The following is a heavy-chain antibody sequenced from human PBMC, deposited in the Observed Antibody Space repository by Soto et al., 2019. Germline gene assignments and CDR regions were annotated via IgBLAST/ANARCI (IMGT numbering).Heavy chain of an antibody. CDR2: IYYSGST. J-gene: IGHJ4*02. Sequence: SETLSLTCTVSGGSVSSGSYYWSWIRQPPGKGLEWIGYIYYSGSTNYNPSLKSRVTISVDTSKNQFSLKLSSVTAADTAAYYCARLPIAAAGTVYYFDYWGQGTLVTVSS. V-gene: IGHV4-61*01. CDR1: GGSVSSGSYY. CDR3: ARLPIAAAGTVYYFDY. D-gene: IGHD6-13*01.